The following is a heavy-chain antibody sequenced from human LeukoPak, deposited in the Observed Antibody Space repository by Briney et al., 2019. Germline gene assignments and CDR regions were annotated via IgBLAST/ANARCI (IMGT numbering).Heavy chain of an antibody. D-gene: IGHD3-3*01. CDR1: GGSISTSSYY. Sequence: KSSETLSLTCTVSGGSISTSSYYWGWIRQPPGKGLEWIGSIYHSGSTYYNPSLKSRVTISVDTSKNQFSLKLSSVTAADTAVYYCARYINFGIWDRGGQGTLVTVSS. V-gene: IGHV4-39*07. J-gene: IGHJ4*02. CDR2: IYHSGST. CDR3: ARYINFGIWDR.